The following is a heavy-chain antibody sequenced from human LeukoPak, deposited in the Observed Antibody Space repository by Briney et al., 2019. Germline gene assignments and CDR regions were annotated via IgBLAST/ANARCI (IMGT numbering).Heavy chain of an antibody. D-gene: IGHD6-19*01. Sequence: ASVKVSCKASGYTFTGYYMHWVRQAPGQGLEWMGWINPNSGGTNYAQKFQGRVTMTRDTSTSTAYMELRSLRSDDTAVYYCARAGQGSSGWYQNDFDYWGQGTLVTVSS. V-gene: IGHV1-2*02. CDR3: ARAGQGSSGWYQNDFDY. J-gene: IGHJ4*02. CDR1: GYTFTGYY. CDR2: INPNSGGT.